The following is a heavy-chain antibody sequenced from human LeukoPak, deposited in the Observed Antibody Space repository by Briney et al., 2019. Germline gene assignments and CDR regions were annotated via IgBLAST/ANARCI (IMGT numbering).Heavy chain of an antibody. Sequence: GGSLRLSCAASGFTFSSYGMHWVRQAPGKGLEWVAFIRYDGSNKYYADSVKGRFTISGDNSKNTLYLQMNSLRAEDTAVYYCAKDLEGIAVAGITYHWGQGTLVTVSS. V-gene: IGHV3-30*02. D-gene: IGHD6-19*01. CDR3: AKDLEGIAVAGITYH. CDR1: GFTFSSYG. CDR2: IRYDGSNK. J-gene: IGHJ5*02.